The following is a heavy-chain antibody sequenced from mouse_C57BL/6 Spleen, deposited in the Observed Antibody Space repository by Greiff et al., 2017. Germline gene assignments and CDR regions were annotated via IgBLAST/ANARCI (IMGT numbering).Heavy chain of an antibody. Sequence: QVQLQQPGAELVKPGASVKLSCKASGYTFTSYWMQWVKQRPGQGLEWIGEIDPSDSYTNYNQKFKGKATLTVDTSSSTAYMQLSSLTSEDSAVYYCARRGPYYSNGYFDVWGTGTTVTVSS. V-gene: IGHV1-50*01. D-gene: IGHD2-5*01. CDR1: GYTFTSYW. CDR2: IDPSDSYT. CDR3: ARRGPYYSNGYFDV. J-gene: IGHJ1*03.